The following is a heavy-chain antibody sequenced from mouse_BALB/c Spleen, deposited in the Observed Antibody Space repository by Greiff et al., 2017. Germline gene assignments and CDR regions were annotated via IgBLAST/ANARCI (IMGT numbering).Heavy chain of an antibody. V-gene: IGHV1-87*01. Sequence: QVQLQQSGAELARPGASVKLSCKASGYTFTSYWMQWVKQRPGQGLEWIGAIYPGDGDTRYTQKFKGKATLTADKSSSTAYMQLSSLASEDSAVYYCATGKAWFAYWGQGTLVTVSA. CDR3: ATGKAWFAY. CDR2: IYPGDGDT. D-gene: IGHD4-1*01. J-gene: IGHJ3*01. CDR1: GYTFTSYW.